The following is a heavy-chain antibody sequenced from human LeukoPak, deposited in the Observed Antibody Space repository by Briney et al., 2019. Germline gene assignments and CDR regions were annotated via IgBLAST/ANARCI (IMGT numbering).Heavy chain of an antibody. Sequence: SETLFLTCAVYGGSFSGYYWSWIRQPPGKGLEWIGEINHSGSTNYNPSLKSRVTISVDTSKNQFSLKLSSVTAADTAVYYCARGRGERWLQYDFDYWGQGTLVTVSS. CDR2: INHSGST. V-gene: IGHV4-34*01. J-gene: IGHJ4*02. D-gene: IGHD5-24*01. CDR3: ARGRGERWLQYDFDY. CDR1: GGSFSGYY.